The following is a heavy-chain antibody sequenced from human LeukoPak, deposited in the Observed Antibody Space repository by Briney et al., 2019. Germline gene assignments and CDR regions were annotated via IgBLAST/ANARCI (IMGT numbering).Heavy chain of an antibody. D-gene: IGHD3-9*01. J-gene: IGHJ4*02. CDR1: GYSITELS. Sequence: ASVKISCKVSGYSITELSTHWVRQAPGKGLEWMGGFDPGSGEIIYEQKFQDRVTVTEDTSTDTAYMELSSLRSEDTALYYCATGTHYDLLPFWGQGTLVTVSS. CDR2: FDPGSGEI. CDR3: ATGTHYDLLPF. V-gene: IGHV1-24*01.